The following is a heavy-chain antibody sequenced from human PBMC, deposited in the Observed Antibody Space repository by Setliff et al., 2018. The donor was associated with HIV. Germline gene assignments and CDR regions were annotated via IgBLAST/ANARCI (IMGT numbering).Heavy chain of an antibody. CDR2: IYTNGST. CDR1: GGSISSYY. V-gene: IGHV4-4*08. J-gene: IGHJ6*03. Sequence: PSETLSLTCTVSGGSISSYYWSWIRQPPGKGLEWIGYIYTNGSTNYNPSLKSRVTISVDTSKNQFSLKLSSVTAADTAVYYCARGGSGSMDIWGKGTTVTVSS. CDR3: ARGGSGSMDI. D-gene: IGHD3-10*01.